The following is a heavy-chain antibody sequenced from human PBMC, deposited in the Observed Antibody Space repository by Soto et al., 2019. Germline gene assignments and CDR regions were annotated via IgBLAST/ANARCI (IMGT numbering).Heavy chain of an antibody. Sequence: QAGGSLRLSCAASGFTLSSYAIHWVRQAPGKGLEWVTVISKGGSNLYFADSVKGRFTISRDNSKNTLYLQMNSLRSEDTAVYYCAREVESTSAIVISSSLDYWGQGTLITVSS. CDR1: GFTLSSYA. CDR3: AREVESTSAIVISSSLDY. CDR2: ISKGGSNL. D-gene: IGHD3-16*01. J-gene: IGHJ4*02. V-gene: IGHV3-30-3*01.